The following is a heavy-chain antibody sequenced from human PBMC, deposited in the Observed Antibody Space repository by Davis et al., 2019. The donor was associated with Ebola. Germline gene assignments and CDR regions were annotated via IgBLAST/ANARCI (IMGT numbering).Heavy chain of an antibody. CDR3: AHSSSYYDFWSGSQEAGAFDI. CDR1: GFSLSISGVG. D-gene: IGHD3-3*01. Sequence: SGPTLVKPTQTLTLTCTFSGFSLSISGVGVGWIRQPPEKALEWLALIYWDDDKRYSPSLKSRLTITKDTSKNQVVLTMTNMDPVDTATYYCAHSSSYYDFWSGSQEAGAFDIWGQGAMVTVSS. V-gene: IGHV2-5*02. CDR2: IYWDDDK. J-gene: IGHJ3*02.